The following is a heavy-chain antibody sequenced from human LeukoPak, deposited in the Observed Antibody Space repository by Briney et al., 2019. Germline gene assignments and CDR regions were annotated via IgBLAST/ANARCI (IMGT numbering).Heavy chain of an antibody. J-gene: IGHJ3*02. CDR1: GFTFSSYS. V-gene: IGHV3-21*01. D-gene: IGHD4-17*01. CDR3: AGDRPLDYGDYVGAFDI. CDR2: ISSSSSYI. Sequence: GGSLRLSCAASGFTFSSYSMNWVRQAPGKGLEWVSSISSSSSYIYYADSVKGRFTISRDNAKNSLYLQMNSLRAEDTAVYYCAGDRPLDYGDYVGAFDIWGQGTMVTVSS.